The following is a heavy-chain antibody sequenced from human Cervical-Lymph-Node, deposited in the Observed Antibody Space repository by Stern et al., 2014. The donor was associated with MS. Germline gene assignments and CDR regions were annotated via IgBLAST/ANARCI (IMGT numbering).Heavy chain of an antibody. Sequence: VQLGESGAEVKKPGASVKVSCKASGYTFTSYGISWVRQAPGQGLEWMGWISAYNGNTNYAQKLQGRVTMTTDTSTSTAYMELRSLRSDDTAVYYCARALLGSSSWNDAFDIWGQGTMVTVSS. J-gene: IGHJ3*02. CDR3: ARALLGSSSWNDAFDI. CDR1: GYTFTSYG. V-gene: IGHV1-18*01. CDR2: ISAYNGNT. D-gene: IGHD6-13*01.